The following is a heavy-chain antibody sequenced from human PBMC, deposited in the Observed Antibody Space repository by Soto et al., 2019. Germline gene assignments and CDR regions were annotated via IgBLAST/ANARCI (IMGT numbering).Heavy chain of an antibody. D-gene: IGHD3-22*01. CDR1: GFTFSSND. CDR3: ATRPLLPGAP. Sequence: EVQLVESGGGLIQPGGYLRLSCAASGFTFSSNDRNWVRQAPGKGLEWVSLIYSSGSTYYADSVQGRFTISRDNSKNTLYLQMSSLRAEDTAVYYCATRPLLPGAPWGQGTMVTVSS. V-gene: IGHV3-53*01. J-gene: IGHJ3*01. CDR2: IYSSGST.